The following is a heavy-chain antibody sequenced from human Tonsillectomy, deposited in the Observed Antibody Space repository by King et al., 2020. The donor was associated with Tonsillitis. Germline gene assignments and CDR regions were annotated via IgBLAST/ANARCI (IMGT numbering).Heavy chain of an antibody. J-gene: IGHJ6*02. CDR1: GFTFSNYW. V-gene: IGHV3-7*01. CDR2: IKQDGSEK. CDR3: AREAHLPHDRSSWSPYYYYGMDV. D-gene: IGHD6-13*01. Sequence: VQLVESGGGLVQPGGSLRLSCAVSGFTFSNYWMSWVRQAPGKGLEWVANIKQDGSEKYYVDSVKGRFTISRDNAKNSLYLQMNSLRAEDTAVYYCAREAHLPHDRSSWSPYYYYGMDVWGQGTTVTVSS.